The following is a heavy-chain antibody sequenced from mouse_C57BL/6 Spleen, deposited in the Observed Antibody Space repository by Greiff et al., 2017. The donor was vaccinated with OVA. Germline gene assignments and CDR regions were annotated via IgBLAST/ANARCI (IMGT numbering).Heavy chain of an antibody. D-gene: IGHD2-4*01. V-gene: IGHV1-78*01. J-gene: IGHJ4*01. CDR2: IYPRDGST. CDR3: ARGGYDNDVGYYAMDY. Sequence: VQLQQSDAELVKPGASVKISCKVSGYTFPDHTIHWMKQRPEQGLEWIGYIYPRDGSTKYNEKFKGKATLTADKSSSTAYMQLNSLTSEDSAVYFWARGGYDNDVGYYAMDYWGQGTSVTVSS. CDR1: GYTFPDHT.